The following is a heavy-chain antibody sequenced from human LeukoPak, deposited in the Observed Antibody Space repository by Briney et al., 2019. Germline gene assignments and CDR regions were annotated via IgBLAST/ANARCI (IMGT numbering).Heavy chain of an antibody. CDR3: RVRSSWANDAFDI. V-gene: IGHV3-73*01. Sequence: PGGSLRLSCAASGFTFSGSAMHWVRQASGKGLEWVGRIRSKANSYATAYAASVKGRFTISRDDSKNTAYLQMNSLKTEDTAVYYCRVRSSWANDAFDIWGQGTMVTVSS. CDR2: IRSKANSYAT. CDR1: GFTFSGSA. D-gene: IGHD6-13*01. J-gene: IGHJ3*02.